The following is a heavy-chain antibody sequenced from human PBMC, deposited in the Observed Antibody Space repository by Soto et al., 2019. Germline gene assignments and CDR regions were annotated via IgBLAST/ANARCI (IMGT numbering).Heavy chain of an antibody. CDR1: GFTFSSYA. CDR2: ISGSGGST. V-gene: IGHV3-23*01. Sequence: GGSLRLSCAASGFTFSSYAMSWVRQAPGKGLEWVSAISGSGGSTYYADSVKGRFTISRDNSKNTLYLQMNSLRSEDTAVYYCARDLGTGTLALDQFFYYYYGMDVWGQGTTVTVSS. D-gene: IGHD1-7*01. J-gene: IGHJ6*02. CDR3: ARDLGTGTLALDQFFYYYYGMDV.